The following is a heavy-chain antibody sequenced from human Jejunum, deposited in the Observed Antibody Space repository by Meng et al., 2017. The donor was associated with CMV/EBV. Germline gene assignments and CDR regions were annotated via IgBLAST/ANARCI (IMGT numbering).Heavy chain of an antibody. Sequence: VSGGSISSYYWSWVRQSPGKGLEWLGYIHYSESTKYNPSLESRVTMSLDRSRNQFSLRLTTATAADAAVYYCVRVDTMTTFLLDFWGQGTLVTVSS. J-gene: IGHJ4*02. CDR2: IHYSEST. V-gene: IGHV4-59*12. CDR3: VRVDTMTTFLLDF. CDR1: GGSISSYY. D-gene: IGHD4-11*01.